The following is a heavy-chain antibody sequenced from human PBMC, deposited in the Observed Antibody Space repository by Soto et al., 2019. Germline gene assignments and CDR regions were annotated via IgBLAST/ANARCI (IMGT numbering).Heavy chain of an antibody. Sequence: GGSLRLSCAASGFTFSSYGMHWVRQAPGKGLEWVAVIWYDGSNKYYADSVKGRFTISRDNSKNTLYLQMNSLRAEDTAVYYCARDGGDTAMARGYYFDYWGQGTLVTVSS. D-gene: IGHD5-18*01. CDR1: GFTFSSYG. CDR3: ARDGGDTAMARGYYFDY. J-gene: IGHJ4*02. CDR2: IWYDGSNK. V-gene: IGHV3-33*01.